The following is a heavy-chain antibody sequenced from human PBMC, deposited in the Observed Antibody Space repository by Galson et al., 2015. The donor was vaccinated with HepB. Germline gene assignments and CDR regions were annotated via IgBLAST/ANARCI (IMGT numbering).Heavy chain of an antibody. D-gene: IGHD2-15*01. CDR3: AKPQSPRGRPIDY. CDR2: ISGSGGST. J-gene: IGHJ4*02. V-gene: IGHV3-23*01. CDR1: GFTFSSYA. Sequence: SLRLSCAASGFTFSSYAMSWVRQAPGKGLEWVSAISGSGGSTYYADSVKGRFTISRDNSKNTLYLQMNSLRAEDTAVYYCAKPQSPRGRPIDYWGQGTLVTVSS.